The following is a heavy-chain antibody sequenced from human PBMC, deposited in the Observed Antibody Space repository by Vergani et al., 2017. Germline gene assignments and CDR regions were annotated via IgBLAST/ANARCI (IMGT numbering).Heavy chain of an antibody. J-gene: IGHJ4*02. D-gene: IGHD1-26*01. CDR1: GFTFSSYA. V-gene: IGHV3-30-3*01. Sequence: VQLLESGGGLVQPGGSLRLSCAASGFTFSSYAMHWVRQAPGKGLEWVAVISYDGSNKYYADSVKGRFTISRDNSKNTLYLQMNSLRAEDTAVYYCARDYRGFSGSDTMVDYWGQGTLVTVSS. CDR2: ISYDGSNK. CDR3: ARDYRGFSGSDTMVDY.